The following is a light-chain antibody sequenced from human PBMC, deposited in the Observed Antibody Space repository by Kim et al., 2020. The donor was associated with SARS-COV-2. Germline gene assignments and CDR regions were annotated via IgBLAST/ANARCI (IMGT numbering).Light chain of an antibody. V-gene: IGLV3-19*01. CDR1: SLXSYX. CDR3: NSRXXXGNHLSVV. J-gene: IGLJ2*01. CDR2: GKX. Sequence: TVRITCXXNSLXSYXXSWYQQKPXXXPVLVIYGKXNRPSGIPDRFSGSSXGNTASLTIXGXQAXDXXXYYCNSRXXXGNHLSVVFGGGXXLXVL.